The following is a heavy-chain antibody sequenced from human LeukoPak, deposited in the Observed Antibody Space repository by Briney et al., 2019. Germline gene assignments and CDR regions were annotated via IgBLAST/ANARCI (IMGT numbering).Heavy chain of an antibody. D-gene: IGHD5-18*01. CDR3: VLQLWLRGYYAMDV. V-gene: IGHV3-66*01. J-gene: IGHJ6*02. Sequence: GGSLRLSCAASGFTVSNNYMSWVRQAPGKGLEWVSVIYSGGSTYYADSVKGRFTIARDNSKNTLYLQMNSLRAEDTAVYYCVLQLWLRGYYAMDVWGQGTAVTVSS. CDR2: IYSGGST. CDR1: GFTVSNNY.